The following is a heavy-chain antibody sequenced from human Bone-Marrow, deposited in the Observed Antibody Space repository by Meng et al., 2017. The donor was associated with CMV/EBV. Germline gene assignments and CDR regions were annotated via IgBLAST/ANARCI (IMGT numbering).Heavy chain of an antibody. Sequence: SLKISCAASGFIFDDYAMHWVRQAPGKGLEWVSGISWNRGSIGYADSVKGRFTISRDNAKNSLYLQMNSLRAEDTALYYCAKDISARGYDFWSGYLYYYYYGMDVWGQGTTATVSS. D-gene: IGHD3-3*01. CDR1: GFIFDDYA. CDR2: ISWNRGSI. CDR3: AKDISARGYDFWSGYLYYYYYGMDV. V-gene: IGHV3-9*01. J-gene: IGHJ6*02.